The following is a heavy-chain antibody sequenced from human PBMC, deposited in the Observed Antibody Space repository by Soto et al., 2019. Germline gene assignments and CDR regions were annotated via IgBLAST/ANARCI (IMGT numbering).Heavy chain of an antibody. CDR1: GFTFDDYA. CDR3: AKDGSLRFLEWPGWYFDY. J-gene: IGHJ4*02. D-gene: IGHD3-3*01. V-gene: IGHV3-9*01. Sequence: EVHLVESGGGLVQPGRSLRLSCAASGFTFDDYAMHWVRQAPGKGLEWVSGISWNSGSIGYADSVKGRFTISRDNAKNSLYMQMNSLRAEDTALYYCAKDGSLRFLEWPGWYFDYWGQGTLVTVSS. CDR2: ISWNSGSI.